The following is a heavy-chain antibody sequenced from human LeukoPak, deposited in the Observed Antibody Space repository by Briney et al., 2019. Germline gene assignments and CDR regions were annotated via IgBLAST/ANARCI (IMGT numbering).Heavy chain of an antibody. CDR2: ISGSGGST. Sequence: PGGSLRLSCAASGFTFSSYAMSWVRQAPGKGLEWVSAISGSGGSTYYADSVKGRFTISRDNSKNTLYLQMNSLRAEDTAVYYCAKGHCGSTSCFDYYYYMDVWGKGTTVTVSS. CDR3: AKGHCGSTSCFDYYYYMDV. CDR1: GFTFSSYA. V-gene: IGHV3-23*01. J-gene: IGHJ6*03. D-gene: IGHD2-2*01.